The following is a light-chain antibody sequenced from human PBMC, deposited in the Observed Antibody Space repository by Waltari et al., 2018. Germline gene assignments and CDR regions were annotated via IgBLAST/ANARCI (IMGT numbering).Light chain of an antibody. J-gene: IGKJ1*01. CDR2: GAS. CDR3: QHYVRLPAT. CDR1: QSVSRS. Sequence: IVLTQSPGTLSLSPGERATLSCRASQSVSRSLAWYQQKPGQAPKRLIYGASTRATGIPDRLTGSGSGTDFSLTISSLEPEDFAIYFCQHYVRLPATFGQGTKVEIK. V-gene: IGKV3-20*01.